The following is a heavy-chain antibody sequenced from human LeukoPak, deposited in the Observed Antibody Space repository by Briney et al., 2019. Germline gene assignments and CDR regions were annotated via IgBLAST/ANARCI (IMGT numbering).Heavy chain of an antibody. CDR2: FYYSWST. Sequence: PSETLSLTCTVSGGSISSYYWGWIRQSPGKGLEWVGSFYYSWSTYYNPSLKSGVTISVDTSNNQFSLKLSSVTAADTDVYYCARGQHSSGYGAFDIWGQGTMVTVSS. CDR1: GGSISSYY. CDR3: ARGQHSSGYGAFDI. V-gene: IGHV4-39*07. J-gene: IGHJ3*02. D-gene: IGHD3-22*01.